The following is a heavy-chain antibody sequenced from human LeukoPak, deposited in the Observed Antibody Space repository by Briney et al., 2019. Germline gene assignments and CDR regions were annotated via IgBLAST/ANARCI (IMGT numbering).Heavy chain of an antibody. J-gene: IGHJ4*02. CDR2: IIPIFGTA. CDR1: GGTFSSYA. D-gene: IGHD3-22*01. CDR3: ARERYYDSSGCYDY. Sequence: SVKVSCKASGGTFSSYAISWVRQAPGQGLEWMGGIIPIFGTANYAQKFQGRVTITADESTSTAYMELSSLRSEDTAVYYCARERYYDSSGCYDYWGQGTLVTVSS. V-gene: IGHV1-69*13.